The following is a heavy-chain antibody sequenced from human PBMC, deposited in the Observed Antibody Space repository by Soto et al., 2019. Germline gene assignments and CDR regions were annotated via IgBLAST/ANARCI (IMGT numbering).Heavy chain of an antibody. CDR2: INPNSGGT. Sequence: QVQLVQSGAEVKKPGASVKVSCKASGYTFTGYYMHWVRQAPGQGLEWMGWINPNSGGTHYAQKFQGWVTMTRDTSISTSYMELSRLKSDDTAVYYCARDPLFYCSGGSCPLNYFDYWGQGTLVTVSS. J-gene: IGHJ4*02. D-gene: IGHD2-15*01. V-gene: IGHV1-2*04. CDR1: GYTFTGYY. CDR3: ARDPLFYCSGGSCPLNYFDY.